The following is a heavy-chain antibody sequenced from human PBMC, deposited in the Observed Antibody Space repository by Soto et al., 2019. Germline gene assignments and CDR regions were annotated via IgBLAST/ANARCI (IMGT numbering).Heavy chain of an antibody. CDR3: ARASQYCSSTSCYNNWFDP. D-gene: IGHD2-2*01. V-gene: IGHV4-30-2*01. J-gene: IGHJ5*02. CDR1: GGSISSGGYS. CDR2: IYHSGST. Sequence: QLQLQESGSGLVKPSQTLSLTCAVSGGSISSGGYSWSWIRQPPGKGLEWIGYIYHSGSTYYNPSLKRRVTISVDRSKNQFSLKLSSVTAADTAVYYCARASQYCSSTSCYNNWFDPWGQGTLVTVSS.